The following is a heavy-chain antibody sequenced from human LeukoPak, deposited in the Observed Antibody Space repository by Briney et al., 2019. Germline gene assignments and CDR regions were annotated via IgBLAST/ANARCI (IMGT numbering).Heavy chain of an antibody. V-gene: IGHV1-2*02. Sequence: ASVKVSCKASGYTFTSYGISWVRQAPGQGLEWMGWINPNSGGTNYAQKFQGRVTMTRDTSISTAYMELSRLRSDDTAVYYCASETMVRGVIWPFDYWGQGTLVTVSS. CDR2: INPNSGGT. CDR3: ASETMVRGVIWPFDY. D-gene: IGHD3-10*01. J-gene: IGHJ4*02. CDR1: GYTFTSYG.